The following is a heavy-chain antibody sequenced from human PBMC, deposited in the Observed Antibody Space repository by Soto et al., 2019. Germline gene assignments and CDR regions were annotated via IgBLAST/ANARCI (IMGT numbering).Heavy chain of an antibody. Sequence: QVQLVQSGAEVKKPGASVKVFCKASGYTFTSYAMHWVRQAPGQRLEWMGWINAGNGNTKYSQKFQGRVTITRDTSASTAYMGLSSLRSEDTAVYYCARVPGYSIGDLWGRGTLVTVSS. CDR2: INAGNGNT. D-gene: IGHD2-21*01. CDR1: GYTFTSYA. J-gene: IGHJ2*01. V-gene: IGHV1-3*01. CDR3: ARVPGYSIGDL.